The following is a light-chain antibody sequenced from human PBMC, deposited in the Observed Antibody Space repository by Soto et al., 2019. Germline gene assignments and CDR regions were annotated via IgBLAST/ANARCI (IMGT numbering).Light chain of an antibody. CDR1: QTVSRH. J-gene: IGKJ2*01. Sequence: DIVLTQTPAILSLSPGERATFSCWASQTVSRHLAWYHQKPGQAPRLLIYDISYRATGIPARFSGSGSGTGFTLTISSLEAEDSGVYYCQQRIWPRITFGHGTKLEI. CDR2: DIS. CDR3: QQRIWPRIT. V-gene: IGKV3-11*01.